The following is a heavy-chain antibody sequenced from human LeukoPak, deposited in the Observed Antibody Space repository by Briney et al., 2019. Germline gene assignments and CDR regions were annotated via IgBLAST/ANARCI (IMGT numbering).Heavy chain of an antibody. CDR3: ARGEGYSYGFDY. J-gene: IGHJ4*02. CDR2: IWYDGSNK. CDR1: GFTFSSYG. D-gene: IGHD5-18*01. Sequence: PGGSLRLSCAASGFTFSSYGMHWVRQAPGKGLEWVAVIWYDGSNKYYADSVKGRFTISRDNSKNTLYLQMNSLRAEDTAVYYCARGEGYSYGFDYWGQGTLVTVSS. V-gene: IGHV3-33*01.